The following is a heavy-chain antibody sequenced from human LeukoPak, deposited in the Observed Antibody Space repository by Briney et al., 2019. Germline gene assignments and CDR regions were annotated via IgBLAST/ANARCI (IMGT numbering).Heavy chain of an antibody. J-gene: IGHJ4*02. V-gene: IGHV3-23*01. CDR2: ISGSGGST. Sequence: AGGSLRLSCAASGFTFSSYAMSWVRQAPGKGLEWVSAISGSGGSTYYADSVKGRFTISRDNSKNTLYLQMNSLRAEDTAVYYCAKGLSYYYGSGSSYYFDYWGQGTLVTVSS. CDR3: AKGLSYYYGSGSSYYFDY. CDR1: GFTFSSYA. D-gene: IGHD3-10*01.